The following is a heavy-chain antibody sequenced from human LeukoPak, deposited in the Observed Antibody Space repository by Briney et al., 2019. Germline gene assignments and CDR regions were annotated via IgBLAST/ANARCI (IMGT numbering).Heavy chain of an antibody. V-gene: IGHV3-21*05. J-gene: IGHJ6*02. Sequence: GGSLRLSCVGSGFTCSGYSMNWVRQAPGKGGDWVSYISSSSSYTNYAASVKGRFTISRDNAKNSLYLKMNSLRAEDTAVYYCARDGDGPRGKDYYYYGMDVWGQGTTVTVSS. CDR2: ISSSSSYT. CDR3: ARDGDGPRGKDYYYYGMDV. CDR1: GFTCSGYS. D-gene: IGHD5-24*01.